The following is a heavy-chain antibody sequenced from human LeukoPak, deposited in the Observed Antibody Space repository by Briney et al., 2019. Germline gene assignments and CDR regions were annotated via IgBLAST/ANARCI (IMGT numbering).Heavy chain of an antibody. CDR1: GGSFSGDY. Sequence: SETLSLTCAVYGGSFSGDYWSWIRQPPGKGLEWIGEINHSGSTNYNPSLKSRVTISVDTSKNQFSLKLSSVTAADTAVYYCASLTGYSSGWFDPWGQGTLVTVSS. V-gene: IGHV4-34*01. CDR2: INHSGST. D-gene: IGHD6-19*01. J-gene: IGHJ5*02. CDR3: ASLTGYSSGWFDP.